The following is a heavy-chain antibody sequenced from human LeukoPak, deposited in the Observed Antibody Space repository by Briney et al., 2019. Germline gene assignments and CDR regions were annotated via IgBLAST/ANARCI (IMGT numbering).Heavy chain of an antibody. CDR2: INPSGGST. CDR1: GYTFTSYY. V-gene: IGHV1-46*01. CDR3: ARDLAVLFGELMSGGGDYYGMDV. Sequence: GASVKVSCEASGYTFTSYYMHWVRQAPGQGLEWMGIINPSGGSTSYAQKFQGRVTMTRDTSTSTVYMELSSLRSEDTAVYYCARDLAVLFGELMSGGGDYYGMDVWGQGTTVTVSS. J-gene: IGHJ6*02. D-gene: IGHD3-10*02.